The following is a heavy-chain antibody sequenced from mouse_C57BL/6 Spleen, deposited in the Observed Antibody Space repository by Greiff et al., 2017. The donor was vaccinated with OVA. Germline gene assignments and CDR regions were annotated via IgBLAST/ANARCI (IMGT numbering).Heavy chain of an antibody. J-gene: IGHJ2*01. V-gene: IGHV1-52*01. CDR3: ARDSNYVTYFDY. CDR2: IDPSDSET. Sequence: QVQLQQSGAELVRPGSSVKLSCKASGYTFTSYWMHWVKQRPIQGLEWIGNIDPSDSETHYNQKFKDKATLTVDKSSSTAYMQLSSLTSEDSAVDYCARDSNYVTYFDYWGQGTTLTVSS. D-gene: IGHD2-5*01. CDR1: GYTFTSYW.